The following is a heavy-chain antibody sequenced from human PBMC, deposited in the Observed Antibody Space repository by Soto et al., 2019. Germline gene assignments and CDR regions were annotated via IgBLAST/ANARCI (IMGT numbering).Heavy chain of an antibody. CDR2: IYATGTT. CDR1: GASISGFY. V-gene: IGHV4-4*07. CDR3: VRDGTKTLRDWFDT. Sequence: PSETLSLTCTVSGASISGFYWSWIRKSAGKGLEWIGRIYATGTTDYNPSLKSRVMMSVDTSKKQFSLKLRSVTAADTAVYYCVRDGTKTLRDWFDT. D-gene: IGHD1-1*01. J-gene: IGHJ5*01.